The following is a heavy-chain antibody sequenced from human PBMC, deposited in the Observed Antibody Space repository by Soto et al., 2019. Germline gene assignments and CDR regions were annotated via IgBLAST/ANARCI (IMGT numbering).Heavy chain of an antibody. V-gene: IGHV4-30-2*01. Sequence: PSETLSLTSAVSGGSISSGGYSWSWIRQPPGKGLEWIGYIYHSGSTYYNPSLKSRVTISVDRSKNQFSLKLSSVTAADTAVYYCASAYCGGDCYATYRSYYYYGMDVWGQGTPV. CDR1: GGSISSGGYS. CDR3: ASAYCGGDCYATYRSYYYYGMDV. J-gene: IGHJ6*02. CDR2: IYHSGST. D-gene: IGHD2-21*02.